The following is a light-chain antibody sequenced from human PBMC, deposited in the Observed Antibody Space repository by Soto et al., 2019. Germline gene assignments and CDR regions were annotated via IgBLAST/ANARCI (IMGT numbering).Light chain of an antibody. CDR2: DVT. CDR1: SSDVGGYNF. CDR3: SSYTSISTYV. Sequence: ALTQPASVSGSPGQSITISCTGTSSDVGGYNFVSWYQQHPDKAPKLMIYDVTNRPSGVSNRFSGSKSGNTASLTISGLQAEDEADYYCSSYTSISTYVFGTGTKVTVL. J-gene: IGLJ1*01. V-gene: IGLV2-14*01.